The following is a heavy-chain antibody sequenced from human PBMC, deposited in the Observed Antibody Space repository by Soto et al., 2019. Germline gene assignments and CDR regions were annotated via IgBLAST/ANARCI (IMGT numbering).Heavy chain of an antibody. J-gene: IGHJ6*02. CDR1: GFSFSDYY. CDR3: ARRGATRDYYGMDV. Sequence: QVQLVESGGGLVKPGGSLRLSCAASGFSFSDYYMSWIRQAPGKGLEWVSYISSSSSYTNYADSVKGRFTISRDNAKNSRYLQMNSLRAEDTAVYYCARRGATRDYYGMDVWGQGTTVTVSS. CDR2: ISSSSSYT. D-gene: IGHD1-26*01. V-gene: IGHV3-11*05.